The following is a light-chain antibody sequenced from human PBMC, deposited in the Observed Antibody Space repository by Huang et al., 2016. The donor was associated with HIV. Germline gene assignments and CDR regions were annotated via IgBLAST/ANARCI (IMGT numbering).Light chain of an antibody. Sequence: DIQMTQSPSSLSASVGDRVTITCRASQDISKSVAWYQQKAGKAPKLLVYAASRLESGVPSRFSGSGSGTDYTLTISSLQPEDFATYYCQQYVITPPWTFGQGTKVEVK. V-gene: IGKV1-NL1*01. J-gene: IGKJ1*01. CDR1: QDISKS. CDR2: AAS. CDR3: QQYVITPPWT.